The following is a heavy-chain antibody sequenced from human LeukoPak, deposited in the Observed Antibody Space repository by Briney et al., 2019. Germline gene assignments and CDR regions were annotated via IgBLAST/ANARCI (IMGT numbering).Heavy chain of an antibody. J-gene: IGHJ6*04. CDR2: INHSGST. D-gene: IGHD2-15*01. V-gene: IGHV4-34*01. Sequence: SETLSLTCAVYGVPFSGYYWSWIRQPPGKGLEWMGEINHSGSTNYNPSLKRRGTISVDTSTNQSSLKLSSVTAAATAVYYCARGPTPYGMDVWGKGTTVTVSS. CDR1: GVPFSGYY. CDR3: ARGPTPYGMDV.